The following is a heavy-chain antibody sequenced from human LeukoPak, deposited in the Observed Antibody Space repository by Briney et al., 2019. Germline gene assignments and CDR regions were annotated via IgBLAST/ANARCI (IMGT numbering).Heavy chain of an antibody. D-gene: IGHD3-22*01. CDR2: INHSGST. CDR1: GGSFSGYY. CDR3: ARGRGDSSGYYYFDY. J-gene: IGHJ4*02. Sequence: SETLSLTCAVYGGSFSGYYWRWIRQPPGKGLEWIGEINHSGSTNYNPPLKSRVTISVDTSKNQFSLKLSSVTAADTAVYYCARGRGDSSGYYYFDYWGQGTLVTVSS. V-gene: IGHV4-34*01.